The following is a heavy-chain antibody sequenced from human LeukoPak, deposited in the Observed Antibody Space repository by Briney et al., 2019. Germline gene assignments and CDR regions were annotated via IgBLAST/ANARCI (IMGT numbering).Heavy chain of an antibody. V-gene: IGHV1-18*01. CDR2: ISAYNGNT. D-gene: IGHD3-10*01. CDR1: GCTFTSYG. Sequence: GASVKVSCKASGCTFTSYGISWVRQAPGQGLEWMGWISAYNGNTNYAQKLQGRVTMTTDTSTSTAYMELRSLRSDDTAVYYCARDRNYYGSGSYDNYYGMDVWGQGTTVTVSS. J-gene: IGHJ6*02. CDR3: ARDRNYYGSGSYDNYYGMDV.